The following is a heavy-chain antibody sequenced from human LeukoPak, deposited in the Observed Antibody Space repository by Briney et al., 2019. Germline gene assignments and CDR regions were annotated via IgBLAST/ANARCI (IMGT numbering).Heavy chain of an antibody. CDR3: ARIKEYGFDI. D-gene: IGHD3-10*01. Sequence: GGSLRLSCAASGFTFSDYWMIWVRQAPGKGLEWVANINQDGSKKYYGDSVTGRFTISRDNAKKSLYLQMNSLRAEDTAVYSCARIKEYGFDIWGQGTMVTVSS. J-gene: IGHJ3*02. CDR2: INQDGSKK. V-gene: IGHV3-7*01. CDR1: GFTFSDYW.